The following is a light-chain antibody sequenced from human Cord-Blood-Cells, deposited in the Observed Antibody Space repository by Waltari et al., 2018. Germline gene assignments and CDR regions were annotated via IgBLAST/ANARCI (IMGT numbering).Light chain of an antibody. V-gene: IGKV3-20*01. J-gene: IGKJ2*03. CDR3: QQYGSSPHDR. CDR2: GAS. CDR1: QSVSSSS. Sequence: EIVLTQSPGTLSLSPGERVTLSCRASQSVSSSSLAWYQQKPGQAPRRLIYGASGRATGIPDRVIGSRSVTDFTLTISRLEPEDVAVYDCQQYGSSPHDRFGQGTKLEIK.